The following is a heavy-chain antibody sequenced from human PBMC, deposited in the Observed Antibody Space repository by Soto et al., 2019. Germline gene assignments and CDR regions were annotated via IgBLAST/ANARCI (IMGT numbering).Heavy chain of an antibody. V-gene: IGHV3-9*01. CDR3: AKDIPMREYSSSSDEADFDY. CDR2: ISWHSGSI. CDR1: GFTFDDYA. Sequence: EVQLVESGGGLVQPGRSLRLSCAASGFTFDDYAMHWVRQAPGKGLEWVSGISWHSGSIGYADSVKGRFTISRDNAKNSLYLQMNSLRAEDTALYYCAKDIPMREYSSSSDEADFDYWGQGTLVTVSS. D-gene: IGHD6-6*01. J-gene: IGHJ4*02.